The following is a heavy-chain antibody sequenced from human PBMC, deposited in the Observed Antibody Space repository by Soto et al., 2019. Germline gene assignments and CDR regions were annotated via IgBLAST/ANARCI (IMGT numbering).Heavy chain of an antibody. Sequence: PGGSLRLSCAVSGFTFSSHAMHWVRQAPGKGLQWLAVISYDGNNKYYADSVEGRFTISRDNSKNTVYLQMNSLRLEDTAVYYCARGPSYSASYFDHWGQGTLVTVSS. CDR1: GFTFSSHA. D-gene: IGHD4-4*01. CDR3: ARGPSYSASYFDH. V-gene: IGHV3-30*03. J-gene: IGHJ4*02. CDR2: ISYDGNNK.